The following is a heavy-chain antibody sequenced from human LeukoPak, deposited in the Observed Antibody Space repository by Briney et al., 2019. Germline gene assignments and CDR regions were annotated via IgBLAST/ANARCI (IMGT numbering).Heavy chain of an antibody. D-gene: IGHD6-13*01. J-gene: IGHJ6*03. V-gene: IGHV1-8*02. CDR1: GYTFTSYD. CDR2: MNPNSGNT. CDR3: ARGLKKQQQLWGYYYYYMDV. Sequence: ASVKVSCKASGYTFTSYDINWVRQATGQGLEWMGWMNPNSGNTGYAQKFQGRVTMTRNTSISTAYMELSSLRSEDTAVYYCARGLKKQQQLWGYYYYYMDVWGKGTTVTISS.